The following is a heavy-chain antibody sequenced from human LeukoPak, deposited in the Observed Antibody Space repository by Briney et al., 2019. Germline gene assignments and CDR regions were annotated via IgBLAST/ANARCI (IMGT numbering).Heavy chain of an antibody. D-gene: IGHD5-18*01. CDR1: GGSFSGYY. CDR2: INHSGST. V-gene: IGHV4-34*01. J-gene: IGHJ4*02. CDR3: ARGKRGYSYGYHFDY. Sequence: PSETLSLTCAVYGGSFSGYYWSWIRQPPGKGLEWIGEINHSGSTNYNPSLKSRVTISVDTSKNQFSLKLSSVTAADTAVYYCARGKRGYSYGYHFDYWGQGTLVTVSS.